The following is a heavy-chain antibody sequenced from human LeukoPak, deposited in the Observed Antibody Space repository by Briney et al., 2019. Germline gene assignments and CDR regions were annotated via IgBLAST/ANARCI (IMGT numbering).Heavy chain of an antibody. CDR3: AKDGHYYYDSSGYYFFDY. J-gene: IGHJ4*02. D-gene: IGHD3-22*01. V-gene: IGHV3-23*01. CDR2: ISGRGDDT. CDR1: GFTFSNYA. Sequence: GGSLRLSCAASGFTFSNYALAWVRQAPGKGLEWVSSISGRGDDTYYADSVKGRFTISRDNSKNTLHLQMNSLRAEDTAIYYCAKDGHYYYDSSGYYFFDYWGQGTLVTVSS.